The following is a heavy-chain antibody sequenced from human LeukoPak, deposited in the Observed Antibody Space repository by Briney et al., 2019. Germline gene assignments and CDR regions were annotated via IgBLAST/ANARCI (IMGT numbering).Heavy chain of an antibody. Sequence: SETLSLTCVVSDYSLSSAYYWGWIRQPPGKGLEWIGSIHHSGSTYYNPSLKSRVTISVDTSTNHFSLKLSGVTAADTAVYYCARDRLGTYCSSTNCYYYGMDVWGKGTTVTVSS. J-gene: IGHJ6*04. V-gene: IGHV4-38-2*02. CDR1: DYSLSSAYY. D-gene: IGHD2-2*01. CDR2: IHHSGST. CDR3: ARDRLGTYCSSTNCYYYGMDV.